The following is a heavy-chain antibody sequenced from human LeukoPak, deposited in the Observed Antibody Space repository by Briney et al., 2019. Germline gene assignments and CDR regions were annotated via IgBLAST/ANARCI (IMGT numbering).Heavy chain of an antibody. V-gene: IGHV3-7*01. Sequence: SGGSLRLSCAASGFTFSSYWMSWVRQAPGKGLEWVANIKQDGSEKYYVDSVKGRFTISRDNAKNSLYLQMNSLRAEDTAVYYCARQSIAAAGKPFDPWGQGTLVTVSS. CDR2: IKQDGSEK. CDR1: GFTFSSYW. CDR3: ARQSIAAAGKPFDP. J-gene: IGHJ5*02. D-gene: IGHD6-13*01.